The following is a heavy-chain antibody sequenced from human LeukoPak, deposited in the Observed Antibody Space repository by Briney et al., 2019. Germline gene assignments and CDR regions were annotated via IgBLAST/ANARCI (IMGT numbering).Heavy chain of an antibody. CDR1: GGSVSSGSYY. CDR2: IYYSGST. Sequence: SETLSLTCTVSGGSVSSGSYYWSWIRQPPGRGLEWIGYIYYSGSTNCNPSLKSRVTISVDTSKNQFSLKLSSVTAADTAVYYCARADPNDYGDYVADYWGQGTLVTVSS. CDR3: ARADPNDYGDYVADY. V-gene: IGHV4-61*01. J-gene: IGHJ4*02. D-gene: IGHD4-17*01.